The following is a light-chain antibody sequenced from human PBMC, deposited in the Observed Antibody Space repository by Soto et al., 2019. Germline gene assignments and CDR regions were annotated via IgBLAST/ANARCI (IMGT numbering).Light chain of an antibody. CDR3: QAWDSSTYVV. V-gene: IGLV3-1*01. J-gene: IGLJ2*01. CDR1: KLGDKY. Sequence: SYELTQPPSVSVSPGQTASITCSGDKLGDKYACWYQQKPGQSPVLVIYQDSKRPSGIPERFSGSNSGNTATLTISGTQAXXXXDXYCQAWDSSTYVVFGGGTKLTVL. CDR2: QDS.